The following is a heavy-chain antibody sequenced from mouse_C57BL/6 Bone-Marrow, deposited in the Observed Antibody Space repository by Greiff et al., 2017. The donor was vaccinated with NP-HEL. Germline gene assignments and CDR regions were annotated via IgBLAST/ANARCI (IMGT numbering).Heavy chain of an antibody. D-gene: IGHD2-4*01. CDR3: ARRGDYDYGGLYYYAMDY. V-gene: IGHV8-12*01. CDR1: GFSLSTSGMG. CDR2: IYWDDDK. J-gene: IGHJ4*01. Sequence: QVTLKESGPGILQSSQTLSLPCSFSGFSLSTSGMGVRWIRQPSGKGLEWLAHIYWDDDKRYNPSLKSRLTISKDTSRNQVFLKITSVDTADTATYYCARRGDYDYGGLYYYAMDYWGQGTSVTVSS.